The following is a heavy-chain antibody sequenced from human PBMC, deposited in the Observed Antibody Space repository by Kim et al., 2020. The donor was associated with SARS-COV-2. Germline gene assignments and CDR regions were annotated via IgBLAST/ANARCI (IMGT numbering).Heavy chain of an antibody. J-gene: IGHJ4*02. Sequence: GGSLRLSCAASGFSFSTYWMHWVRQAPGKGLVWVSRIDNDGNNIKYADSVKGRFTISRDNAKNTVYLQMNSLRVDDTAVYYCARGGVVGFVWGQGTLVTVSS. CDR2: IDNDGNNI. CDR3: ARGGVVGFV. V-gene: IGHV3-74*03. CDR1: GFSFSTYW. D-gene: IGHD3-22*01.